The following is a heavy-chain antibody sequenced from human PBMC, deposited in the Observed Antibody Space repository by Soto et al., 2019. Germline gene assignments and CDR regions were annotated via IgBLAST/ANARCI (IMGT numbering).Heavy chain of an antibody. CDR1: GFTFSSYA. V-gene: IGHV3-30-3*01. CDR3: ARDTGTVTYYFDY. D-gene: IGHD1-1*01. CDR2: ISYDGSNK. Sequence: GGSMRLSCAASGFTFSSYAMHWVRQAPGKGLEWVAVISYDGSNKYYADSVKGRFTISRDNSKNTLYLQMNSLRAEDTAVYYCARDTGTVTYYFDYWGQGTLVTVSS. J-gene: IGHJ4*02.